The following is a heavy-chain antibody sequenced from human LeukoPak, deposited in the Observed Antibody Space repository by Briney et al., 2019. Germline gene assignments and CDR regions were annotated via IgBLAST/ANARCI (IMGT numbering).Heavy chain of an antibody. D-gene: IGHD2-2*03. CDR1: GLTFSSYA. Sequence: PGGSLRLSCAASGLTFSSYAMHWVRQAPGKGLEWVAVISYDGSNKYYADSVKGRFTISRDNSKNTLYLQMNSLRADDTAVYYCASGYCSSTSCYILSLDYWGQGTLVTVSS. J-gene: IGHJ4*02. V-gene: IGHV3-30-3*01. CDR2: ISYDGSNK. CDR3: ASGYCSSTSCYILSLDY.